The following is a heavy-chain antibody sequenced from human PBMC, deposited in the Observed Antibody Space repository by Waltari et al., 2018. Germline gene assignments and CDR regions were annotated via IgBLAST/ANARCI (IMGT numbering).Heavy chain of an antibody. CDR3: ARDRSGSVLRFLEWLSHPIWFDP. V-gene: IGHV4-4*07. D-gene: IGHD3-3*01. CDR2: IYTSGST. Sequence: QVQLQESGPGLVKPSETLSLTCTVSGGSISSYYWSWIRQPAGTGLEWIGRIYTSGSTNYNPSLKSRVTMSVDTSKNQFSLKLSSVTAADTAMYYCARDRSGSVLRFLEWLSHPIWFDPWGQGTLVTVSS. J-gene: IGHJ5*02. CDR1: GGSISSYY.